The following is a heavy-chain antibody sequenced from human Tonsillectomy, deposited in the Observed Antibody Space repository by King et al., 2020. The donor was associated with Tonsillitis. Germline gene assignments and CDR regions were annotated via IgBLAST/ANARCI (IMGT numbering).Heavy chain of an antibody. CDR3: AGHEESVISAPFDY. CDR1: GYSFTSYW. J-gene: IGHJ4*02. D-gene: IGHD2-21*01. V-gene: IGHV5-10-1*03. Sequence: VQLVQSGAEVKKPGESLRISCKGSGYSFTSYWISWVRQMPGKGLEWVGRIDPSDSYTNYSPSFKGHVTISADKSISTAYLQWISLKASDTAMYYCAGHEESVISAPFDYWGQGTLVTVSS. CDR2: IDPSDSYT.